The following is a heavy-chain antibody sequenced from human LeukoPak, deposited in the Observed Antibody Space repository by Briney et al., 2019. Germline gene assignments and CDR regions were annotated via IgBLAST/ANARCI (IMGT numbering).Heavy chain of an antibody. CDR3: ASMDNWNAQVDY. CDR2: IYTSGST. V-gene: IGHV4-4*07. J-gene: IGHJ4*02. CDR1: GGSISSYY. Sequence: SETLSLTCTVSGGSISSYYWSWIRQPAGKGLEWIGRIYTSGSTNYNPSLKSRVTMSVDTSKNQFSLKLSSVTAADTAVYCCASMDNWNAQVDYWGQGTLVTVSS. D-gene: IGHD1-20*01.